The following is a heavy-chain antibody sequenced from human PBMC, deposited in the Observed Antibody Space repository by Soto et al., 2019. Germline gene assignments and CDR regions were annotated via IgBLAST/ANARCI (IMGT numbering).Heavy chain of an antibody. CDR2: TCYRSKWYN. CDR3: ARLVAYYYCYHREED. D-gene: IGHD6-13*01. Sequence: LSLTCVISGDSVSSNSAALNWIRQSPSRGLEWLGRTCYRSKWYNDYAVSVKSRITINPDTSKNQFSLQLNSVTPEDTAVYYCARLVAYYYCYHREEDCGKGTTVTDAS. CDR1: GDSVSSNSAA. V-gene: IGHV6-1*01. J-gene: IGHJ6*04.